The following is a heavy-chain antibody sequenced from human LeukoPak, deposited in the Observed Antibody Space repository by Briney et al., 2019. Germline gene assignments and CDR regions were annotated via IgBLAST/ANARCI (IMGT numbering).Heavy chain of an antibody. V-gene: IGHV3-15*01. CDR1: GFTFSNAW. D-gene: IGHD3-10*01. CDR3: AKTLLTDFRGITSSYKSD. J-gene: IGHJ4*02. Sequence: PGGSLRLSCAASGFTFSNAWMSWVRQAPGKGLEWVGRIKSKTDGGTTDYAAPVKGRFTISRDDSKNTLYLQMNSLRAEDTAVYYCAKTLLTDFRGITSSYKSDWGQGTLVTVSS. CDR2: IKSKTDGGTT.